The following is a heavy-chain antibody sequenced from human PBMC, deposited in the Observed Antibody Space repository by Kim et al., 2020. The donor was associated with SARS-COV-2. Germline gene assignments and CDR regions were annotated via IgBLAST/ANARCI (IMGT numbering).Heavy chain of an antibody. CDR3: ARPPPEGGTSFDY. CDR1: GFTFSSYE. V-gene: IGHV3-48*03. Sequence: GGSLRLSCAASGFTFSSYEMNWVRQAPGKGLEWVSYISSSGSTIYYADSVKGRFTISRDNAKNSLYLQMNSLRAEDTAVYYCARPPPEGGTSFDYWGQGTLVTVSS. J-gene: IGHJ4*02. D-gene: IGHD3-16*01. CDR2: ISSSGSTI.